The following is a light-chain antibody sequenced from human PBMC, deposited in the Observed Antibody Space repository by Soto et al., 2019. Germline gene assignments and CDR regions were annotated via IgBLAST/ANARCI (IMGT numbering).Light chain of an antibody. V-gene: IGKV3-20*01. J-gene: IGKJ5*01. CDR3: QQYGSSPTT. CDR2: GAS. CDR1: QSVSNN. Sequence: EIGMTQSPATLSVSPGETATLSCRASQSVSNNVAWYQQKPGQAPRLLILGASTRATGIPDRFSGSGSGTDFTLTISRLEPEDFAVYSCQQYGSSPTTFGQGTRLEIK.